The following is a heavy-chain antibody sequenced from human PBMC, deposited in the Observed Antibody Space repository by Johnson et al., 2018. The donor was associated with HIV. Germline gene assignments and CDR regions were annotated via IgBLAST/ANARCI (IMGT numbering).Heavy chain of an antibody. CDR3: VRRQYISTWQDAFDV. Sequence: VQLVESGGGLVQPGGSLRLSCAASGFTFDDYGMSWVRQAPGKGLAYVAGISSNSDSTYYADSVKGRFTISRDNSKNTLYLQLGSLRDDDTAVYYCVRRQYISTWQDAFDVWGQGTTVTVSS. CDR1: GFTFDDYG. J-gene: IGHJ3*01. V-gene: IGHV3-64*07. CDR2: ISSNSDST. D-gene: IGHD6-13*01.